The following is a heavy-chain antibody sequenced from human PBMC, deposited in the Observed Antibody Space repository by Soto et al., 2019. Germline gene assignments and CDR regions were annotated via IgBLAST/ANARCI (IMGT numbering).Heavy chain of an antibody. D-gene: IGHD1-26*01. CDR2: FYSDNGT. Sequence: GGSLRLSCAVSGFTVSSNYMSWVRQVPGKGLQRVSIFYSDNGTYYADSVKGRFTISIDNSKNTMFLQMNNLRDEDTAVYYCAKVSWEIDFWGQGTLVTVSS. CDR3: AKVSWEIDF. J-gene: IGHJ4*02. CDR1: GFTVSSNY. V-gene: IGHV3-66*01.